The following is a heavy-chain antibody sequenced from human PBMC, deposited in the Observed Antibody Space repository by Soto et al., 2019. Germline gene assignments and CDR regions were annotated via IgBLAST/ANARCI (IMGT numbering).Heavy chain of an antibody. CDR2: ISGSGDRF. CDR3: VKSISQFVDWVFFDF. J-gene: IGHJ4*02. CDR1: GFTFSSYA. D-gene: IGHD6-6*01. V-gene: IGHV3-23*01. Sequence: GGSLRLSCAASGFTFSSYAMSWVRQTPGKGLEWVSVISGSGDRFDYADSVKGRFTISRDNSKNTLFLQMNSLRAEDTAVYYCVKSISQFVDWVFFDFWAQGTLVPVS.